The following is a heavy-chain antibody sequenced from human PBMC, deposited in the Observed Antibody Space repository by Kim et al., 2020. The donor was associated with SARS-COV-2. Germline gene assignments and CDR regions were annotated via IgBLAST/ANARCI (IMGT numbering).Heavy chain of an antibody. CDR2: ISSSGSTI. V-gene: IGHV3-11*01. J-gene: IGHJ6*02. CDR1: GFTFSDYY. Sequence: GGSLRLSCAASGFTFSDYYMSWIRQAPGKGLEWVSYISSSGSTIYYADSAKGRFTISRDNAKNSLYLQMNSLRAEDTAVYYCARDGYSGYPDGYYYYGMDVWGQGTTVTVSS. CDR3: ARDGYSGYPDGYYYYGMDV. D-gene: IGHD5-12*01.